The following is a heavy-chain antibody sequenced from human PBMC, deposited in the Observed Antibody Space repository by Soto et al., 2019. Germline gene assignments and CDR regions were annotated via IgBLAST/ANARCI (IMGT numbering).Heavy chain of an antibody. Sequence: QVKLVQSGTEVKKPGASVNASCKAFGYTFTSYGFSWVRQVPGQGLEWLGWISAFNGDTQYSQTMKGRLTVTTDTATTTVHMELRSLTPADTAVYYCAREAGWQRMVPYDWGQGTLVTVS. CDR1: GYTFTSYG. V-gene: IGHV1-18*04. D-gene: IGHD6-25*01. CDR3: AREAGWQRMVPYD. CDR2: ISAFNGDT. J-gene: IGHJ4*02.